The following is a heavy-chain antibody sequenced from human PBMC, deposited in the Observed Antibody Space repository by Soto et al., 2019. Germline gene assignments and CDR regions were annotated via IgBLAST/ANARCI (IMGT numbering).Heavy chain of an antibody. CDR1: GDTFNFYS. CDR2: VNPIVSMS. CDR3: ASSYVSGYRAFDS. Sequence: QVQLVQSGAEVKRPGSSVKVSCKASGDTFNFYSINWVRQAPGLGLEWMGRVNPIVSMSNYAQKFQGRVTMTAHNSTSTAYMELSSLRSEATAIYYFASSYVSGYRAFDSWGQGALVTVSS. J-gene: IGHJ4*02. V-gene: IGHV1-69*02. D-gene: IGHD3-10*01.